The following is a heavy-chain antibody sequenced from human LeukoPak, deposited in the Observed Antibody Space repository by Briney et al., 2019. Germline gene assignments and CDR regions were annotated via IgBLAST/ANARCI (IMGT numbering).Heavy chain of an antibody. CDR2: ISSSSSYI. CDR3: AKERADYGDYEYGMDV. CDR1: GFTFSSYS. D-gene: IGHD4-17*01. V-gene: IGHV3-21*01. J-gene: IGHJ6*02. Sequence: GGSLRLSCAASGFTFSSYSMNWVRQAPGKGLEWVSSISSSSSYIYYADSVKGRFTISRDNAKNSLYLQMNSLRAEDTAVYYCAKERADYGDYEYGMDVWGQGTTVTVSS.